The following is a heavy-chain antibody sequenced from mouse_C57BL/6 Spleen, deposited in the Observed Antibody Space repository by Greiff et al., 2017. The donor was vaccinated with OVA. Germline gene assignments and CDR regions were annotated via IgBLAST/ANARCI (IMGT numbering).Heavy chain of an antibody. Sequence: VQLQQSGAELVRPGASVTLSCKASGYTFTDYEMHWVKQTPVHGLEWIGAIDPETGGTAYNQKFKGKAILTADKSSSTAYMELRSLTSEDSAVYYCTRSRITTVVARFDDWGQGTTLTVSS. CDR1: GYTFTDYE. V-gene: IGHV1-15*01. CDR2: IDPETGGT. CDR3: TRSRITTVVARFDD. J-gene: IGHJ2*01. D-gene: IGHD1-1*01.